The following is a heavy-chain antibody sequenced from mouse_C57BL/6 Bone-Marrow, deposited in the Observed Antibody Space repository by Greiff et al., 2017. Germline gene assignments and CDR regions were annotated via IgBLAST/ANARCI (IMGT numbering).Heavy chain of an antibody. V-gene: IGHV1-53*01. CDR2: INPSNGGT. D-gene: IGHD3-1*01. Sequence: VQLQQPGTELVKPGASVKLSCKASGYTFTSYWMHWVKQRPGQGLEWIGNINPSNGGTNYNEKFKSKATLTVDKSSSTAYMRLSSLTSEDSAVDDCASSGGNAGREGYYYAMGYWGQGTSVTVSS. CDR3: ASSGGNAGREGYYYAMGY. J-gene: IGHJ4*01. CDR1: GYTFTSYW.